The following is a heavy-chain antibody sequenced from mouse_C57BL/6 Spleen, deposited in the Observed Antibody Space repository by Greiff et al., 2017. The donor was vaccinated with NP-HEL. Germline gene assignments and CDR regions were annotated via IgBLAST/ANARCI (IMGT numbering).Heavy chain of an antibody. D-gene: IGHD1-1*01. J-gene: IGHJ2*01. CDR1: GYTFTDYY. V-gene: IGHV1-19*01. Sequence: EVQLQQSGPVLVKPGASVKMSCKASGYTFTDYYMNWVKQSHGKSLEWIGVINPYNGGTSYNQKFKGKATLTVDKSSSTAYMELNSLTSEDSAVYYCARSTGSSSYYFDYWGQGTTLTVSS. CDR3: ARSTGSSSYYFDY. CDR2: INPYNGGT.